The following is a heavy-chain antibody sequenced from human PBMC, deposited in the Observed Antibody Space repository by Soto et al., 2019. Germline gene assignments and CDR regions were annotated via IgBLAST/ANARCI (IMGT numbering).Heavy chain of an antibody. J-gene: IGHJ4*02. CDR3: ATAHGTLGAFDY. D-gene: IGHD1-26*01. CDR1: GYTLTELS. CDR2: FDPEDGET. Sequence: SVKVSCKVSGYTLTELSMHWVRQAPGKGLEWMGGFDPEDGETIYAQKFQGRVTMTEDTSTDTAYMELSSLRSEDTAVYYCATAHGTLGAFDYWGQGTLVTVS. V-gene: IGHV1-24*01.